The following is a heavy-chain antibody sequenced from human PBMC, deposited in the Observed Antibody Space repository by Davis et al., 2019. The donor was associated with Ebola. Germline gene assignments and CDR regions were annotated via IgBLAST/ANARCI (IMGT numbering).Heavy chain of an antibody. D-gene: IGHD3-16*01. CDR3: AREGFGSPPYGNYFDY. V-gene: IGHV4-59*01. Sequence: MPSETLSLTCTVSGGSISSYYWSWTRQPPGKGLAWIGYIYYSGSTNYTPALKSRVTLSVDTSKNQFSLKLSSVTAADTAVYYCAREGFGSPPYGNYFDYWGQGTLVTVSS. J-gene: IGHJ4*02. CDR1: GGSISSYY. CDR2: IYYSGST.